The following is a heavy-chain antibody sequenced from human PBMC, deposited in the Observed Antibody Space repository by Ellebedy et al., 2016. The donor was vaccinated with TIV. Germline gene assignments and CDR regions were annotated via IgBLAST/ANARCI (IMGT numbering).Heavy chain of an antibody. D-gene: IGHD3-9*01. CDR3: ARARLDWNWFDP. CDR1: GFTSSSYG. V-gene: IGHV3-33*01. Sequence: GESLKISXAASGFTSSSYGMHWVRQAPGRGLEWVAVIWYDGSNKYYADSVKGRFTISRDNSKNTLYLQMTSLRAEDTAVYYCARARLDWNWFDPWGQGTLATVSS. CDR2: IWYDGSNK. J-gene: IGHJ5*02.